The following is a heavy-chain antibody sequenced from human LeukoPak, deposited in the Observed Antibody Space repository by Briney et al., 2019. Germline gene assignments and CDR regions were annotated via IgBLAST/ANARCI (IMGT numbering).Heavy chain of an antibody. D-gene: IGHD3-10*01. V-gene: IGHV4-34*01. J-gene: IGHJ5*02. Sequence: SETLSLTCAVYGGSFSGYYWRWIRQPPGKGLEWIGEINHSGSTNYNPSLKSRVTISVDTSKNQFSLKLSSVTAADTAVYYCARANGLSRRPPTGTKNWFDPWGQGTLVTVSS. CDR3: ARANGLSRRPPTGTKNWFDP. CDR2: INHSGST. CDR1: GGSFSGYY.